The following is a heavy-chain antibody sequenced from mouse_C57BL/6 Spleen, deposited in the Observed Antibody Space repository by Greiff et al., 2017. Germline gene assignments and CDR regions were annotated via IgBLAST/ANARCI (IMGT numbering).Heavy chain of an antibody. D-gene: IGHD1-1*01. CDR2: IDPSDSYT. V-gene: IGHV1-59*01. CDR1: GYTFTSYW. J-gene: IGHJ4*01. CDR3: AYYGDYYAMDY. Sequence: QVQLKQPGAELVRPGTSVKLSCKASGYTFTSYWMHWVKQRPGQGLEWIGVIDPSDSYTNYNQKFKGKATLTVDTSSSTAYMQLSSLTSEDSAVYYCAYYGDYYAMDYWGQGTSVTVSS.